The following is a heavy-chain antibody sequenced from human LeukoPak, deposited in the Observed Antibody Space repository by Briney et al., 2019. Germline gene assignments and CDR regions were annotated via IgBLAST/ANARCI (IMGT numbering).Heavy chain of an antibody. Sequence: ASVKVSCKASGYTFTSYGISWVRQAPGQGLEWMEWISAYNVNTNYAQKLQGRVTMTTDTSTSTAYMELRSLRSDDTAVYYCAREVDYYDTSDYFPLGYWGQGTLVTVSS. CDR1: GYTFTSYG. V-gene: IGHV1-18*01. CDR2: ISAYNVNT. J-gene: IGHJ4*02. CDR3: AREVDYYDTSDYFPLGY. D-gene: IGHD3-22*01.